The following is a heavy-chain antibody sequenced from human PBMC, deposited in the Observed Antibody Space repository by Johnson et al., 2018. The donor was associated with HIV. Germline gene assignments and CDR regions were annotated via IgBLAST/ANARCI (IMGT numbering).Heavy chain of an antibody. CDR2: ISYDGSNK. D-gene: IGHD2-2*01. CDR1: GFRFSSYA. V-gene: IGHV3-30*04. CDR3: ARRSITSDGFDI. Sequence: VQLVESGGGVVQPGRSLRLSCVASGFRFSSYAVHWVRQAPGKGLEWVAVISYDGSNKYYADSVKGRFTISRDNSKNTLYLQMNSLRAGDTAVYYCARRSITSDGFDIWGQGTMVTVSS. J-gene: IGHJ3*02.